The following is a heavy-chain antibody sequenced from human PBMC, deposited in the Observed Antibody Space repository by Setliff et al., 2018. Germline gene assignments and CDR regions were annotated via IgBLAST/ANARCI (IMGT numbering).Heavy chain of an antibody. Sequence: PGGSLRLSCATSGFTFSSYGMHWVRQAPGKGLEWVAFIRYDGNNKYYADSVKGRFTISRGTSKNTLYLQMNTLRVEDTALYYCARDAPTPYYNFWSGILEYWGQGALVTVSS. J-gene: IGHJ4*02. CDR1: GFTFSSYG. V-gene: IGHV3-30*02. D-gene: IGHD3-3*01. CDR3: ARDAPTPYYNFWSGILEY. CDR2: IRYDGNNK.